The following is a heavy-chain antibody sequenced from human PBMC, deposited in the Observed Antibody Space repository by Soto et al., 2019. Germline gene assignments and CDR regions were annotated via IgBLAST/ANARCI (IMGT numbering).Heavy chain of an antibody. J-gene: IGHJ5*02. CDR1: GFTFSNYG. Sequence: QVQLVESGGGVVQPGRSLRLSCAASGFTFSNYGLHWVRQAPGKVLEWVAVRLYDGRNTYYADSVKGRFTISRDNSKNTMYLQMNSLRAEDKAVYYCARDIGTTVITGLHPWGQGTLVIVSS. CDR3: ARDIGTTVITGLHP. D-gene: IGHD4-17*01. CDR2: RLYDGRNT. V-gene: IGHV3-33*01.